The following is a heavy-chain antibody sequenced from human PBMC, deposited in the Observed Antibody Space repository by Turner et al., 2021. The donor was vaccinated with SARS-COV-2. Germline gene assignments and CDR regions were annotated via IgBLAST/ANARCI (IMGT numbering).Heavy chain of an antibody. Sequence: EVQLVDSGGGLIQSGGSLRLSCAASGFTVSSNYMSWVRQAPGKGLELVSVSYSGWSTYYADYVKVRFTISKGNAKNTLYLQRNSLRAEDTAVYYCARDRRVWFGELLYGLDVWGQGTTVTVSS. CDR2: SYSGWST. J-gene: IGHJ6*02. D-gene: IGHD3-10*01. CDR1: GFTVSSNY. V-gene: IGHV3-53*01. CDR3: ARDRRVWFGELLYGLDV.